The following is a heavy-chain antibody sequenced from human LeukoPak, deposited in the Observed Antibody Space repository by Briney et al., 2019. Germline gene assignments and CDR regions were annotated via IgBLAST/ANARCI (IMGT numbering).Heavy chain of an antibody. CDR3: ASLDTAKQPLANH. J-gene: IGHJ5*02. Sequence: GGSLRLSCAASGFTFSSYAMHWVRQAPGKGLEWVANIREERGQEYYVDSVKGRFTISKNSAKNSLYLQMNTLRVEDTAMYYCASLDTAKQPLANHWGQGTLVTVSS. D-gene: IGHD5-18*01. CDR1: GFTFSSYA. V-gene: IGHV3-7*03. CDR2: IREERGQE.